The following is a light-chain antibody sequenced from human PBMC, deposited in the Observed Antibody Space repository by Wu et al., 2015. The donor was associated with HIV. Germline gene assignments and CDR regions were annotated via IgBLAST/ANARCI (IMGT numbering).Light chain of an antibody. CDR1: QDIRSY. Sequence: IQLTQSPSSLSASVGDRVTITCRASQDIRSYLAWYQQKPGKAPTLLIYGASTLQSGVPSRFSGSGSETDFTLTISSLQPEDFATYYCQQLSTYPRTFGQGTRLEI. CDR2: GAS. CDR3: QQLSTYPRT. J-gene: IGKJ5*01. V-gene: IGKV1-9*01.